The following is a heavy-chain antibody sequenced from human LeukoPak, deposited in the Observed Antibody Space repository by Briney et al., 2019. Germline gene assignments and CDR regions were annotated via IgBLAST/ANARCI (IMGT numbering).Heavy chain of an antibody. V-gene: IGHV5-51*01. D-gene: IGHD1-26*01. Sequence: GESLKISCKSSGYSLAAYWIGWVRQMPGKGLEWMGIIFPGVSDTRYSPSFQGQVTISADKSISTAYLQWSSLKASDTAMYYCARQVGATDLYYFDYWGQGTLVTCSS. J-gene: IGHJ4*02. CDR3: ARQVGATDLYYFDY. CDR1: GYSLAAYW. CDR2: IFPGVSDT.